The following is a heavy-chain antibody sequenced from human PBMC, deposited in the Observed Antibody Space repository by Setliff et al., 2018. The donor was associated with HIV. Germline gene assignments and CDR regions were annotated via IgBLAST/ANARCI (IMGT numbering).Heavy chain of an antibody. CDR3: ARATTPSSPPDV. CDR2: IIPPFGTG. V-gene: IGHV1-69*13. Sequence: ASVKVSCRASGGSFGNFAVSWVRQAPGQGLEFMGGIIPPFGTGKFAQKFQGRVTFSADEFTRIVYMELNRLRSDDTAVYYCARATTPSSPPDVWGQGTLVTVSS. D-gene: IGHD2-15*01. J-gene: IGHJ4*02. CDR1: GGSFGNFA.